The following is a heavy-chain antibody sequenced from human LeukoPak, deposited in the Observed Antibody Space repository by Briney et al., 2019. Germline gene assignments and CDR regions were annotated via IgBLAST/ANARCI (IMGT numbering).Heavy chain of an antibody. CDR2: INHSGTT. CDR3: ERGGLANYLYL. J-gene: IGHJ4*02. Sequence: SETLSLTCVVYGGSFTGSYSGSVRQPPGKGREWIGEINHSGTTNYNPSLKRRVTISVDTSKNQFSLKLTSVTAAHTAVYYCERGGLANYLYLWGQGTLVRVSS. D-gene: IGHD3/OR15-3a*01. V-gene: IGHV4-34*01. CDR1: GGSFTGSY.